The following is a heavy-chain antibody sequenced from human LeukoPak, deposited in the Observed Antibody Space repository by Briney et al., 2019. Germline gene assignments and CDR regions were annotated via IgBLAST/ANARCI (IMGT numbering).Heavy chain of an antibody. D-gene: IGHD5-18*01. Sequence: GGSLRLSCAASGFTFSRYDKNWVRQAPGKGQEWLSYISSSSSTTDYADSVKGRFTISRDNAKNSLYLQMTSLRAEDTAVYYCAHRGYNYGYFLFWGQGTLVTVSS. J-gene: IGHJ4*02. CDR3: AHRGYNYGYFLF. CDR2: ISSSSSTT. V-gene: IGHV3-48*04. CDR1: GFTFSRYD.